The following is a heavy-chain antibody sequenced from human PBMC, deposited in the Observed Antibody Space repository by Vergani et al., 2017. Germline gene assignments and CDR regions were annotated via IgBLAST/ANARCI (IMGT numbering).Heavy chain of an antibody. CDR3: AKAAVGSGSYYNLRGWFDP. V-gene: IGHV3-30*18. Sequence: QVQLVESGGGVVQPGRSLRLSCAASGFTFSSYGMHWVRQAPGKGLEWVAVISYDGSNKYYADSVKGRFTISRDNSKNTLYLQMNSLRAEDTAVYYCAKAAVGSGSYYNLRGWFDPWGQGTLVTVSS. CDR1: GFTFSSYG. J-gene: IGHJ5*02. CDR2: ISYDGSNK. D-gene: IGHD3-10*01.